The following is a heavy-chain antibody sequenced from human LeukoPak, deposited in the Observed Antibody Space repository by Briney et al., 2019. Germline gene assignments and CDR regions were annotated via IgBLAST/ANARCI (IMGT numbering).Heavy chain of an antibody. CDR2: IIPIFGTA. CDR1: GYTFTSYG. J-gene: IGHJ4*02. V-gene: IGHV1-69*13. Sequence: SVKVSCKASGYTFTSYGISWVRQAPGQGLEWMGGIIPIFGTANYAQKFQGRVTITADESTSTAYMELSSLRSEDTAVYYCARYYSGWYYFDYWGQGTLVTVSS. D-gene: IGHD6-19*01. CDR3: ARYYSGWYYFDY.